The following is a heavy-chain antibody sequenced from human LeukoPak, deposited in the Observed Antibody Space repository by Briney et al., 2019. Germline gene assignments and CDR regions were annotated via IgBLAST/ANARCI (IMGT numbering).Heavy chain of an antibody. CDR2: IYDTTGST. J-gene: IGHJ2*01. CDR3: ARGTDSSGYRHRTEFDL. D-gene: IGHD3-22*01. V-gene: IGHV4-59*12. Sequence: SETLSLTCSVSDDSMTGYYWSWIRQSPGKGLEWIGYIYDTTGSTNYNPSLSSRVTISVDTSKNQFSLKLSSVTAADTAVYYCARGTDSSGYRHRTEFDLWGRGTLVTVSS. CDR1: DDSMTGYY.